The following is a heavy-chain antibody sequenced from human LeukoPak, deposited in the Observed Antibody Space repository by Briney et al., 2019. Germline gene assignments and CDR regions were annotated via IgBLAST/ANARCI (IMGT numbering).Heavy chain of an antibody. J-gene: IGHJ4*02. V-gene: IGHV3-21*01. Sequence: GGSLRLSCAASGFTFSSYSMNWVRQAPGKGLEWVSSISSSSSYKYYADSVKGRFTISRDNAKNSLYLQMNGLRAEDTAVYYCARDVIAAAGIDYWGQGTLVTVSS. CDR1: GFTFSSYS. D-gene: IGHD6-13*01. CDR2: ISSSSSYK. CDR3: ARDVIAAAGIDY.